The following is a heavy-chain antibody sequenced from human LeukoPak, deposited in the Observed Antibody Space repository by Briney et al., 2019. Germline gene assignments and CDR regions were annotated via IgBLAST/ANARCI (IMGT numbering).Heavy chain of an antibody. CDR2: INPSGGST. CDR1: GYTFTHYY. J-gene: IGHJ4*02. Sequence: ASVKGSFQASGYTFTHYYMHWVRQAPGQGLEVMGIINPSGGSTSYAQKFQGRVTMTRDTSTSTVYMELSSLRSEDTAVYYCARGGYGWTQPTHYWGQGTLVTVSS. CDR3: ARGGYGWTQPTHY. D-gene: IGHD3-16*01. V-gene: IGHV1-46*01.